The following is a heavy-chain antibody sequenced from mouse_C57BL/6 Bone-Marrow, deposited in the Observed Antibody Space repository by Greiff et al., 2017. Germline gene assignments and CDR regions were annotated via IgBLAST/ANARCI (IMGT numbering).Heavy chain of an antibody. Sequence: QVQLQQPGAELVKPGASVKMSCKASGYTFTSYWITWVKQRPGQGLEWIGDIYPGSGSTNYNEKFKSKATLSVDTSSSTAYMQLSSLTSEDSVVYYCARPYYCNYWYFDVWGTGTTVTVSS. CDR3: ARPYYCNYWYFDV. J-gene: IGHJ1*03. D-gene: IGHD2-10*01. CDR2: IYPGSGST. CDR1: GYTFTSYW. V-gene: IGHV1-55*01.